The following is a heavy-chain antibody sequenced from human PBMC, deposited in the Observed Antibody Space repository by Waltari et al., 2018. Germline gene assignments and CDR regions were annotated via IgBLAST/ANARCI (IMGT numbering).Heavy chain of an antibody. CDR2: ISGSGGST. CDR1: GFTFSSYA. Sequence: EVQLVESGGGLVQPGGSLRLSCAASGFTFSSYAMRWVRQAPGKVLEWVSAISGSGGSTYYADSVKGRFTISRDNSKNTLYLQMNSLRAEDTAVYYCAKDRAYCSSTSCYWDWFDPWGQGTLVTVSS. D-gene: IGHD2-2*01. CDR3: AKDRAYCSSTSCYWDWFDP. V-gene: IGHV3-23*04. J-gene: IGHJ5*02.